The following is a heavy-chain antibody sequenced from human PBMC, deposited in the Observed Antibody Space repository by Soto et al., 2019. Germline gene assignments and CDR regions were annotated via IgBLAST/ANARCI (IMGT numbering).Heavy chain of an antibody. CDR3: ARDRREYYYGSGSYYLDY. V-gene: IGHV1-69*06. CDR2: IIPIFGTA. Sequence: QVQLVQSGAEVKKPGSSVKVSCKASGGTFSSYAISWVRQAPGQGLEWMGGIIPIFGTANYAQKFQGRVTITADKSTSTAYMELGSLRSEDTAVYYCARDRREYYYGSGSYYLDYWGQGTLVTVSS. J-gene: IGHJ4*02. D-gene: IGHD3-10*01. CDR1: GGTFSSYA.